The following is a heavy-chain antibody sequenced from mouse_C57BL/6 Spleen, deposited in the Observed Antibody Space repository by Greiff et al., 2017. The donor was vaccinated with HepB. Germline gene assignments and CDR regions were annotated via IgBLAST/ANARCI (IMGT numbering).Heavy chain of an antibody. Sequence: VKLVESGAELARPGASVKLSCKASGYTFTSYGISWVKQRTGQGLEWIGEIYPRIGNTYYNEKFKGKATLTEDKSSSTAYMELRSLTSEDSAVYFCARSGTTVVALDYWGQGTTLTVSS. CDR2: IYPRIGNT. CDR3: ARSGTTVVALDY. CDR1: GYTFTSYG. J-gene: IGHJ2*01. V-gene: IGHV1-81*01. D-gene: IGHD1-1*01.